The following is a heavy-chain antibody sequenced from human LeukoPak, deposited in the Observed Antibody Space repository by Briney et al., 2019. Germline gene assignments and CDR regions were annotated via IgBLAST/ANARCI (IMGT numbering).Heavy chain of an antibody. J-gene: IGHJ4*02. CDR2: ISGSGSSI. D-gene: IGHD2-2*01. Sequence: PGGSLRLSCVASGFTFSRFEMNWVRQAPGKGLEWGSYISGSGSSIYYADSVKGRFTISRDNAKNSLYLQMNSLRGEDTAVYYCARVMGDCSSSNCYTYYLDYWGQGTLVTVSS. CDR1: GFTFSRFE. CDR3: ARVMGDCSSSNCYTYYLDY. V-gene: IGHV3-48*03.